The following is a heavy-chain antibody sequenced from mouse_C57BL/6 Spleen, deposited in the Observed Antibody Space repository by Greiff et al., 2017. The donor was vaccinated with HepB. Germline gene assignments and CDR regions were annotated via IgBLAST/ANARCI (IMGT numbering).Heavy chain of an antibody. CDR1: GYSFTDYN. Sequence: EVQLQQSGPELVKPGASVKISCKASGYSFTDYNMNWVKQSNGKSLEWIGVINPNYGTTSYNQKFMGKATLTVDQSSSTAYMQLNSLTSEDSAVYYWARGVSNCDYAMDYWGQGTSVTVSS. D-gene: IGHD4-1*01. CDR2: INPNYGTT. CDR3: ARGVSNCDYAMDY. V-gene: IGHV1-39*01. J-gene: IGHJ4*01.